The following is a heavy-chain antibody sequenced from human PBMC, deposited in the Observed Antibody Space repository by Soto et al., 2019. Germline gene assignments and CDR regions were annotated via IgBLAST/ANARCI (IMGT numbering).Heavy chain of an antibody. V-gene: IGHV4-34*01. Sequence: NPSETLSLTCAVYGGSFSGYYWSWIRQPPGKGLEWIGEINHSGSTNYNPSLKSRVNISVDTSKNQFSLKLSSVTAADTAVYYCARGALHSRRYCSGGSCYPYYYYGMDVWSQGTTVTVSS. CDR1: GGSFSGYY. CDR2: INHSGST. D-gene: IGHD2-15*01. CDR3: ARGALHSRRYCSGGSCYPYYYYGMDV. J-gene: IGHJ6*02.